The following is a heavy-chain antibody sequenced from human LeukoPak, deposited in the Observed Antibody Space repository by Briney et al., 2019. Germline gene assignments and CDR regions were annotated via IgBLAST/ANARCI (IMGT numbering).Heavy chain of an antibody. CDR1: GFTFDDYA. D-gene: IGHD3-22*01. J-gene: IGHJ4*02. CDR2: ISWNSGSI. CDR3: AKGPGSMIVVIIDY. V-gene: IGHV3-9*01. Sequence: PGRSLRLSCAASGFTFDDYAMHWVRQAPGKGLEWVSGISWNSGSIGYADSVKGRFTISRDNSKNTLYLQMNSLRAEDTAVYYCAKGPGSMIVVIIDYWGQGTLVTVSS.